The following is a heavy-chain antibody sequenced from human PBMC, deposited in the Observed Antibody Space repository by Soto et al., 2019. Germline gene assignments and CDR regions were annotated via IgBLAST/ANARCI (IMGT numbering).Heavy chain of an antibody. CDR2: ISSSGSTI. V-gene: IGHV3-11*01. CDR1: GFTFSDYF. J-gene: IGHJ4*02. D-gene: IGHD3-22*01. Sequence: GGSLRLSCAASGFTFSDYFMSWIRQAPGKGLEWVSYISSSGSTIYYADSVKGRFTISRDNAKNSLYLQMNSLRAEDTAVYYCARVNYYYDSSALDYWGQGTLVTVSS. CDR3: ARVNYYYDSSALDY.